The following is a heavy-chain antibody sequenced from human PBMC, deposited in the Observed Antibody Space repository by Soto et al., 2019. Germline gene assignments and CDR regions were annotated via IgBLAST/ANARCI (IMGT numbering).Heavy chain of an antibody. Sequence: QVQLVESGGGLVKPGGSLRLSCAASGFTFSDYYMNWIRQAPGKGLEWVSYISGSGSTLYYADSVEGRFTISRDNAKNSLYLQMNSLRAEDTAVYYCARDLYGDPFLGMDVWGKGTTVTVSS. J-gene: IGHJ6*03. CDR3: ARDLYGDPFLGMDV. V-gene: IGHV3-11*01. CDR1: GFTFSDYY. CDR2: ISGSGSTL. D-gene: IGHD4-17*01.